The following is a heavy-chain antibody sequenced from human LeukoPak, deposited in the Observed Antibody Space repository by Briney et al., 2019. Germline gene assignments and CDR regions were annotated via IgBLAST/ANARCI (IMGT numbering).Heavy chain of an antibody. V-gene: IGHV3-48*03. D-gene: IGHD4-17*01. CDR3: ARDLGTTVTDGGY. CDR1: GFTFSSYE. J-gene: IGHJ4*02. CDR2: ISSSGSTI. Sequence: GGSLRLSCAASGFTFSSYEMNWVRQAPGKGLEWVSYISSSGSTIYYADSVKGRFAISRDNAKNSLYLQMNSLRAEDTAVYYCARDLGTTVTDGGYWGQGTLVTVSS.